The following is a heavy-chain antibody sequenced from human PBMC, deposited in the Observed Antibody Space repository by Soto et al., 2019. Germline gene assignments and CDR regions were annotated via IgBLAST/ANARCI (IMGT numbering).Heavy chain of an antibody. J-gene: IGHJ4*02. CDR2: ISSSSSYI. D-gene: IGHD2-15*01. V-gene: IGHV3-21*01. Sequence: PGGSLKLSCAASGFTFSSYSMNWVREAPGKGLEWVSSISSSSSYIYYADSVKGRFTISRDNAKNSLYLQMNSLRAEDTAVYYCASDCSGGSCYSDPSDYWGQGTLVTVSS. CDR3: ASDCSGGSCYSDPSDY. CDR1: GFTFSSYS.